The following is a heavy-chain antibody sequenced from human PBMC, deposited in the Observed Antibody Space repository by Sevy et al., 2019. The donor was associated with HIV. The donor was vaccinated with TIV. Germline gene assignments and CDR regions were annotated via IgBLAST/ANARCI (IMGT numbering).Heavy chain of an antibody. V-gene: IGHV3-30*04. D-gene: IGHD3-16*01. Sequence: GGSLRLSCAASGFTFARYAMNWVRQAPGKGLEWVAVISHDEILKEYADSVKGRFTISRDSSKNTIYLEMNSLRPEDTAVYYCARDLPHLLPWELSRGSDYWGQGTLVTVSS. CDR1: GFTFARYA. CDR2: ISHDEILK. J-gene: IGHJ4*02. CDR3: ARDLPHLLPWELSRGSDY.